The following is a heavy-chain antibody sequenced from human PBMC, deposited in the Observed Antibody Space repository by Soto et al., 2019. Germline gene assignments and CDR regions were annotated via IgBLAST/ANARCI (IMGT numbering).Heavy chain of an antibody. Sequence: PGGSLRLSCAASGFTFSSYAMHWVRQAPGKGLEWVAVISYDGSNKYYADSVKGRFTISRDNSKNTLYLQMNSLRAEDTAVYYCAKDINYDFWSGYPDYYYYGMDVWGQGTTVTVSS. CDR1: GFTFSSYA. D-gene: IGHD3-3*01. V-gene: IGHV3-30-3*01. J-gene: IGHJ6*02. CDR2: ISYDGSNK. CDR3: AKDINYDFWSGYPDYYYYGMDV.